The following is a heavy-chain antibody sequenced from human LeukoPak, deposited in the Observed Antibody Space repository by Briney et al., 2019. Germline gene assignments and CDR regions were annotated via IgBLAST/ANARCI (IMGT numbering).Heavy chain of an antibody. J-gene: IGHJ3*02. D-gene: IGHD3-22*01. Sequence: GASVKVSCKASGYTFTSYYMHWVRQAPGQGLEWMGIINPSGGSTSYAQKFQGRVTMTRDTSTSTVYMELSSLRSEDTAVYYCARYSRRAGQYYDSSGYYYMNAFDIWGQGTMVTVSS. V-gene: IGHV1-46*01. CDR1: GYTFTSYY. CDR3: ARYSRRAGQYYDSSGYYYMNAFDI. CDR2: INPSGGST.